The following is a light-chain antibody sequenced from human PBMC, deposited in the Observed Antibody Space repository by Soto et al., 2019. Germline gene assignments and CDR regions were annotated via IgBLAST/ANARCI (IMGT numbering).Light chain of an antibody. Sequence: EIVLTQSPATLSLSPWERATLSCRASQSVSSYLAWYQQKPGQAPRLLIYDASNRATGIPARFSGSGSGTDFTLTISSLEPEDFAVYYCQQRIKWPLTFGGGTKVEIK. CDR1: QSVSSY. J-gene: IGKJ4*01. CDR3: QQRIKWPLT. V-gene: IGKV3-11*01. CDR2: DAS.